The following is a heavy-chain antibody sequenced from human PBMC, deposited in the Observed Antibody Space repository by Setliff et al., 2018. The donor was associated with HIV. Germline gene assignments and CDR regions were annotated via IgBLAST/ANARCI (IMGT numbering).Heavy chain of an antibody. CDR3: VGTYADYSYYLDV. V-gene: IGHV4-61*02. D-gene: IGHD4-17*01. CDR1: GGSINSANYY. Sequence: PSETLSLTCTVSGGSINSANYYWSWIRLPAGKGLEWVGRIYASGNTNYNPSLQSRVTILIDPSKNQFSLRLSSVTAADTAIYYCVGTYADYSYYLDVWGKGTTVTVSS. CDR2: IYASGNT. J-gene: IGHJ6*03.